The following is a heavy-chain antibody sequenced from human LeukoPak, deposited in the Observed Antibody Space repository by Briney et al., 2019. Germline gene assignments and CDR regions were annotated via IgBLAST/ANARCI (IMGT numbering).Heavy chain of an antibody. V-gene: IGHV3-15*01. D-gene: IGHD3-10*01. CDR2: LKSKGDGETT. J-gene: IGHJ4*02. CDR1: GFTFTNAW. Sequence: GGSLRLSCAASGFTFTNAWMSWVRQAPGKGLEWVGRLKSKGDGETTDNAAPVKGRFTMSRDDSKATLYLQMNSLKAEDTAVYYCTTDLGLTMIRGVIVNWGQGALVTVSS. CDR3: TTDLGLTMIRGVIVN.